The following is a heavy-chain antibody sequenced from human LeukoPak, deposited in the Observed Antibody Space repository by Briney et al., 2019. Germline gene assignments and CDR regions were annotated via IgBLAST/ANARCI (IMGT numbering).Heavy chain of an antibody. CDR2: IGGSGAGT. CDR3: VKEPLSCSGGSCYSVFDY. CDR1: GFTFSSYA. V-gene: IGHV3-23*01. D-gene: IGHD2-15*01. J-gene: IGHJ4*02. Sequence: GGSLRLSCAASGFTFSSYAMSWVRQAPGKGLEWVSAIGGSGAGTYYADSVKGRFTISRDNSKNTLYLQMDSLRAEDTAVYYCVKEPLSCSGGSCYSVFDYWGQGTLVTVSS.